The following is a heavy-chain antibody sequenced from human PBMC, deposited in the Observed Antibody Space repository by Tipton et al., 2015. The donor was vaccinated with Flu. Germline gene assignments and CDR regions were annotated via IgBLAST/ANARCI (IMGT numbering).Heavy chain of an antibody. Sequence: TLSLTCTVSGGSISSYYWSWIRQPPGKGLEWIGYIYYSGSTNYNPSLKSRVTISVDTSKNQFSLRLSSVTAADTAVYYCARGPSVAAAHYWGQGTLVTVSS. CDR2: IYYSGST. V-gene: IGHV4-59*01. CDR1: GGSISSYY. J-gene: IGHJ4*02. CDR3: ARGPSVAAAHY. D-gene: IGHD6-13*01.